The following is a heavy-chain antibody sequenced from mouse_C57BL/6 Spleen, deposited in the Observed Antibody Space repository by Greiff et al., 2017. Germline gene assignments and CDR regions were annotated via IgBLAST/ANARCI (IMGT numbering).Heavy chain of an antibody. J-gene: IGHJ1*03. CDR3: ARGRKLTGTYWYFEV. V-gene: IGHV1-52*01. Sequence: VQLQQPGAELVRPGSSVKLSCKASGYTFTSYWMHWVKQRPIQGLEWIGNIDPSDSETHYNQKFKDKATLTVDKSSSTAYMQLSSLTSEDSAVYYCARGRKLTGTYWYFEVWGTGTTVTVSS. CDR2: IDPSDSET. CDR1: GYTFTSYW. D-gene: IGHD4-1*01.